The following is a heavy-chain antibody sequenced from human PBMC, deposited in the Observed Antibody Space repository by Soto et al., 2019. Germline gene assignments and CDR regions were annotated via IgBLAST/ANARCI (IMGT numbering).Heavy chain of an antibody. CDR2: IKEDGSEK. Sequence: HPGGSLRLSCAASGFTFSSSWMNWVRQAPGKGLEWVADIKEDGSEKYYVDSLKGRFTISRDNAKNSLYLQMSSLRAEDTAVYYCARGDYYDRRFDSWGQGTLVTVSS. CDR1: GFTFSSSW. CDR3: ARGDYYDRRFDS. J-gene: IGHJ4*02. D-gene: IGHD3-22*01. V-gene: IGHV3-7*03.